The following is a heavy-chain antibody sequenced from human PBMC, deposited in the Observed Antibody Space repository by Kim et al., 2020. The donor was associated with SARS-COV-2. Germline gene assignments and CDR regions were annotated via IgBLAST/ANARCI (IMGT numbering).Heavy chain of an antibody. CDR1: GFTFSNAW. D-gene: IGHD1-26*01. J-gene: IGHJ4*02. Sequence: GGSLRLSCAASGFTFSNAWMSWVRQAPGKGLEWVGRIKSKTDGGTTDYAAPVKGRFTISRDDSKNTLYLQMNSLKTEDTAVYYCTTGGSYSRGGPFDYWGQGTLVTVSS. CDR3: TTGGSYSRGGPFDY. CDR2: IKSKTDGGTT. V-gene: IGHV3-15*01.